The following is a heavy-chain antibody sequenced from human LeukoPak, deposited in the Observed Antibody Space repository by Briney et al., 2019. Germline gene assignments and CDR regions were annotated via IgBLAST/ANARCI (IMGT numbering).Heavy chain of an antibody. J-gene: IGHJ4*02. CDR2: IIPILGIA. D-gene: IGHD4-17*01. CDR3: ARDVPSTVTTLGIDY. Sequence: SVKVSCKASGGTFSSYAISWGRQAPGQGLEWMGRIIPILGIANYAQKFQGRVTITADKSTSTAYMELSSLRSEDTAVYYCARDVPSTVTTLGIDYWGQGTLVTVSS. V-gene: IGHV1-69*04. CDR1: GGTFSSYA.